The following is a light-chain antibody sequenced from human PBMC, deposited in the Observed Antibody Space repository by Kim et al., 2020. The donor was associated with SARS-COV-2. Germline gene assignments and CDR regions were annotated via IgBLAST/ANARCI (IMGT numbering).Light chain of an antibody. CDR3: QQSDNTPLT. J-gene: IGKJ4*01. CDR2: AAS. CDR1: QNVNSY. Sequence: DTQLTQSPSSLSASVGDRVTITCRASQNVNSYLTWYQQKAGAAPKLLIYAASSLQSGVPSRFSGSGSGTDFTLTISSLQAEDSATYYCQQSDNTPLTFGGGTKVDIK. V-gene: IGKV1-39*01.